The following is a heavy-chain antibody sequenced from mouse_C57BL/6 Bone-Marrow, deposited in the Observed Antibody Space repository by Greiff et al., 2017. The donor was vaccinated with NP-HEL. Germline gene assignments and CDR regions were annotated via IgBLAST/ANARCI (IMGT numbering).Heavy chain of an antibody. V-gene: IGHV1-15*01. CDR2: IDPETGGT. J-gene: IGHJ2*01. Sequence: QVQLQQSGAELVRPGASVTLSCKASGYTFTDYEMHWVKQTPVHGLEWIGAIDPETGGTAYNQKFKGKAILTADKSSSTAYMELRSLTSEDSAVYYCTRGGFITTVVPDFDYWGKGTTLTVSS. CDR1: GYTFTDYE. CDR3: TRGGFITTVVPDFDY. D-gene: IGHD1-1*01.